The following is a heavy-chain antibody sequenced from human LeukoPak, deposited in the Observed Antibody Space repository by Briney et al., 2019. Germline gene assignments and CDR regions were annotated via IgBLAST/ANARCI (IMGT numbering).Heavy chain of an antibody. CDR2: INWNGAST. V-gene: IGHV3-20*04. J-gene: IGHJ4*02. CDR3: AGGDRNGWYFDY. Sequence: GGSLRLSCAASGFRFDDHGMSWVRQVPGKGLEWVSGINWNGASTGYGDSVKGRFTISRDNAKNSLYLQMNSLRAEDTALYYCAGGDRNGWYFDYWGQGILVTGSS. CDR1: GFRFDDHG. D-gene: IGHD6-19*01.